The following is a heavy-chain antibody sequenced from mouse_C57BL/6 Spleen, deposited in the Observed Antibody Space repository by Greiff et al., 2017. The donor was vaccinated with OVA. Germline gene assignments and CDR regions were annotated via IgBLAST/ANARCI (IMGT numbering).Heavy chain of an antibody. CDR3: ARSYYGSSESYCDV. J-gene: IGHJ1*03. CDR1: GYSFTGYY. V-gene: IGHV1-42*01. Sequence: VQLQQSGPELVKPGASVKISCKASGYSFTGYYMNWVKQSPEKSLEWIGEINPSTGGTTYNQKFKAKATLTVDKSSSTAYMQLKSLTSEDSAVYYCARSYYGSSESYCDVWGTGTTVTVSS. CDR2: INPSTGGT. D-gene: IGHD1-1*01.